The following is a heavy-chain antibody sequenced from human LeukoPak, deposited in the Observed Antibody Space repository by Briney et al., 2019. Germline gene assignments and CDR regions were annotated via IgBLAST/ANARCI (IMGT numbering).Heavy chain of an antibody. J-gene: IGHJ4*02. CDR1: GFTFSSYW. CDR2: IKQDGSEK. D-gene: IGHD1-7*01. Sequence: PGGSLRLSCAASGFTFSSYWMSWVRQAPGKGLEWVANIKQDGSEKYYVDSVKGRFTISRDNSKNTLYLQMNSLRPEDTAVYYCARVGGNWNYDGGDYFDYWGQGTLVTVSS. CDR3: ARVGGNWNYDGGDYFDY. V-gene: IGHV3-7*01.